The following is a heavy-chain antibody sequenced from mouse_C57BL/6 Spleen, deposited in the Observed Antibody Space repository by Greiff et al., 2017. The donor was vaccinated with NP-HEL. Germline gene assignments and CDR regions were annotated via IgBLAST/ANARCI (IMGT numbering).Heavy chain of an antibody. CDR1: GYAFSSSW. J-gene: IGHJ3*01. Sequence: VKLMESGPELVKPGASVKISCKASGYAFSSSWMNWVKQRPGKGLEWIGRIYPGDGDTNYNGKFKGKATLTADKSSSTAYMQLSSLTSEDSAVYFCAREGGNYEAWFAYWGQGTLVTVSA. D-gene: IGHD2-1*01. CDR2: IYPGDGDT. V-gene: IGHV1-82*01. CDR3: AREGGNYEAWFAY.